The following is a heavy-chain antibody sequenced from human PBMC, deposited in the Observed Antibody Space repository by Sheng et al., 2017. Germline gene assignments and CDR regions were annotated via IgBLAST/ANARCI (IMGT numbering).Heavy chain of an antibody. CDR2: IYHSGST. Sequence: QVQLQESGPGLVKPSETLSLTCAVSGYSISSGYYWGWIRQPPGKGLEWIGSIYHSGSTYYNPSLKSRVTISVDTSKNQFSLKLSSVTAADTAVYYCARALTIFGVVTDGYFDYWGQGTWSPSPQ. CDR3: ARALTIFGVVTDGYFDY. J-gene: IGHJ4*02. V-gene: IGHV4-38-2*01. CDR1: GYSISSGYY. D-gene: IGHD3-3*01.